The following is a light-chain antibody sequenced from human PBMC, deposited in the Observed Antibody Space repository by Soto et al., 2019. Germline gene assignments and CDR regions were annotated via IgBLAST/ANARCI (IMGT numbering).Light chain of an antibody. CDR2: AAS. Sequence: DIQMTQSPSSLSASVGDRVTITCRASQGISNYLAWYQQKPGKVPKLLIYAASTLQSGVPSRFSGSGSGTDFPLTISSLQPEDVATYYCQKYNSARTFGPGTKVDIK. CDR1: QGISNY. CDR3: QKYNSART. V-gene: IGKV1-27*01. J-gene: IGKJ3*01.